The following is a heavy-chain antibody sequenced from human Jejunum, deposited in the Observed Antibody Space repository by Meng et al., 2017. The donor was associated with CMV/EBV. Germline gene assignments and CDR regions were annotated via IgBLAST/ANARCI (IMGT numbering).Heavy chain of an antibody. V-gene: IGHV3-74*01. J-gene: IGHJ4*02. Sequence: AAAGFTFINDWRHWVRQAPGKGLVWVSRINSDESVTDYADSVKGRFTISRDNTKNTLYLQMNSLRAEDTALYYCARGTTSGASYFDYWGQGTLVTVSS. CDR3: ARGTTSGASYFDY. D-gene: IGHD1-14*01. CDR1: GFTFINDW. CDR2: INSDESVT.